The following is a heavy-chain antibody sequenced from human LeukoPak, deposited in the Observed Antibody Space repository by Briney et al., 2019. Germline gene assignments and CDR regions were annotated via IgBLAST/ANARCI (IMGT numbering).Heavy chain of an antibody. V-gene: IGHV3-30*18. Sequence: PGGSLRLSCAASGFTFSSYGMPWVRQAPGKGLEWVAVISYDGSNKYYADSVKGRFTISRDNSKNTLYLQMNSLRAEDTAVYYCAKGALPIAAAGIRRRRGFDYWGQGTLVTVSS. CDR1: GFTFSSYG. J-gene: IGHJ4*02. CDR3: AKGALPIAAAGIRRRRGFDY. D-gene: IGHD6-13*01. CDR2: ISYDGSNK.